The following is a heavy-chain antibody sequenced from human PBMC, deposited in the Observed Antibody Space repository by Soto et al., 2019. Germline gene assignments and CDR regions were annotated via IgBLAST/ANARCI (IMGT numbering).Heavy chain of an antibody. CDR2: IYYSGST. CDR3: ARASRGGDCYYFDY. D-gene: IGHD2-21*01. J-gene: IGHJ4*02. CDR1: GGSISSGGYY. Sequence: SETLSLTCTVSGGSISSGGYYWSWIRQHPGKGLEWIGYIYYSGSTYYNPSLKSRVTISVDTSKNQFSLKLSSVTAADTAVYYCARASRGGDCYYFDYWGQGTLVTVSS. V-gene: IGHV4-31*03.